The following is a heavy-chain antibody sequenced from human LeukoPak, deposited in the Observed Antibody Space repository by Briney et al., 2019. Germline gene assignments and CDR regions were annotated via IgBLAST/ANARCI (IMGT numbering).Heavy chain of an antibody. CDR3: ARDDFSTGYSSSWYIRYNWFDP. V-gene: IGHV1-46*01. Sequence: ASVKVSCKAPGYTSTSYYMHWVRQAPGQGLEWMGIINPSGGSTSYAQKFQGRVTMTRDTSTSTVYMELSSLRSEDTAVYYCARDDFSTGYSSSWYIRYNWFDPWGQGTLVTVSS. CDR1: GYTSTSYY. CDR2: INPSGGST. D-gene: IGHD6-13*01. J-gene: IGHJ5*02.